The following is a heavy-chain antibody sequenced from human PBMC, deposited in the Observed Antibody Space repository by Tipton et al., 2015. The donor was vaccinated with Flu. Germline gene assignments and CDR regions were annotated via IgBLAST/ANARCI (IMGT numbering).Heavy chain of an antibody. D-gene: IGHD2/OR15-2a*01. J-gene: IGHJ4*02. CDR3: ARERLGEYNSAGYPDS. V-gene: IGHV4-61*01. CDR1: GGFVSSGSYY. CDR2: IYHNGDT. Sequence: TLSLTCAVSGGFVSSGSYYWSWIRQSPGKGLEWIGYIYHNGDTKYNPSLKSQVTISLDTSKNQFSLRLNAVTAADTAVYFCARERLGEYNSAGYPDSWGQGTLVTVSS.